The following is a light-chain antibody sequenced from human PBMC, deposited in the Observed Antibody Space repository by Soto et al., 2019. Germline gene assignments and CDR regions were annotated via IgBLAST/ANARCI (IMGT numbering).Light chain of an antibody. V-gene: IGKV3-20*01. Sequence: EIVLTQSPGTLSLSPGERATLSCRASQSVSSSYLAWYQQKPGQAPRLLIYGASSRATGIADRFSGSGSGTDFTLTISRLEPEDFAVYYCQQYGNSSWTFGQGTKVEIK. J-gene: IGKJ1*01. CDR1: QSVSSSY. CDR3: QQYGNSSWT. CDR2: GAS.